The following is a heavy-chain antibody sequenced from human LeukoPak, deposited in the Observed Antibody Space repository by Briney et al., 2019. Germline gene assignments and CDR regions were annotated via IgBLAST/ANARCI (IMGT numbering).Heavy chain of an antibody. CDR3: ARGANLRYFDWLPRA. Sequence: ASVKVSCKASGYTFTGYYMHWVRQAPGQGPEWMGWISPNSGGTNYAQKFQGRVTMTRDTSISTAYMELSRLRSDDTAVYYCARGANLRYFDWLPRAWAQGTLVTVSS. V-gene: IGHV1-2*02. CDR2: ISPNSGGT. J-gene: IGHJ4*02. D-gene: IGHD3-9*01. CDR1: GYTFTGYY.